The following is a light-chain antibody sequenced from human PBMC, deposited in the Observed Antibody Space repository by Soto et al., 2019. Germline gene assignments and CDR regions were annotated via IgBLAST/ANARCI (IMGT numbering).Light chain of an antibody. CDR2: NNN. CDR1: SSNIGSNT. V-gene: IGLV1-44*01. Sequence: QSVLTQPPSASGTPGQRVTISCSGSSSNIGSNTVNWYQQLPGTAPKLLIYNNNQRPSGFPDRFSGSKSGTSASLAISGLQSADEADYYCAAWDDSLNALVFGTGTKLAVL. J-gene: IGLJ1*01. CDR3: AAWDDSLNALV.